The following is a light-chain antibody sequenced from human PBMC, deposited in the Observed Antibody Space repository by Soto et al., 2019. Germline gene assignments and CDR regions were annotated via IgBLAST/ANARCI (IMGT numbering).Light chain of an antibody. V-gene: IGKV1-5*03. CDR1: QSVRDW. CDR3: QQYYSYSPLT. CDR2: KAS. Sequence: DIQMTQSPSTLSASVGDKVTVTCRASQSVRDWVAWYQQQAGRAPRLLIYKASSLQSGVPSRFSCSGYGTDFTLTISGLQPDDFASYYCQQYYSYSPLTFGGGTKVEIK. J-gene: IGKJ4*01.